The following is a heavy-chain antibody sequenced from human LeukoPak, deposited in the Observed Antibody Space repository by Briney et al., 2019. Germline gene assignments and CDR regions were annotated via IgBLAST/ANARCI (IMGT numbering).Heavy chain of an antibody. V-gene: IGHV3-33*01. CDR2: IWYDGSNK. CDR1: GFTFRSHG. J-gene: IGHJ4*02. Sequence: GGSLRLSCAASGFTFRSHGMHWVRQAPGKGLEWVAFIWYDGSNKYYTDSVKGRFTIFRDNSKNTLYLQMNSLRAEDTAVYYCAGDRATSYFDYWGQGALVTISS. D-gene: IGHD1-26*01. CDR3: AGDRATSYFDY.